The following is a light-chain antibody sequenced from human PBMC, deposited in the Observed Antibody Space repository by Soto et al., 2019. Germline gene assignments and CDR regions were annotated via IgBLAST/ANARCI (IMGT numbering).Light chain of an antibody. CDR2: GAS. Sequence: EIMMTQSPSTLSVSPGEGATLSCRASQSVSSKLAWYQQKPGQAPRLLIYGASTRATGIPARFSGSGSGTEFTLIISRLEPEDFAVYYCQQYDNSPLTFGGGTKVDIK. J-gene: IGKJ4*01. V-gene: IGKV3-15*01. CDR1: QSVSSK. CDR3: QQYDNSPLT.